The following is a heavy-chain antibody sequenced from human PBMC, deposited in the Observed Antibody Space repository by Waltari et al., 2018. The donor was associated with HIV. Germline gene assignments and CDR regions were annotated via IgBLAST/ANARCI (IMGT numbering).Heavy chain of an antibody. V-gene: IGHV1-8*01. J-gene: IGHJ4*02. CDR2: RNPNRVNG. Sequence: QVLLVQSGAEVKKPGASVKVSCKSSGYTFTSYDINWVRQATGQGLEWGGWRNPNRVNGYYAQRFQGRVTMTRNTAITTAYMELSSLRSEDTAVYYWAIGITRASGNNFDSWGQGTLVTVSS. D-gene: IGHD3-10*01. CDR3: AIGITRASGNNFDS. CDR1: GYTFTSYD.